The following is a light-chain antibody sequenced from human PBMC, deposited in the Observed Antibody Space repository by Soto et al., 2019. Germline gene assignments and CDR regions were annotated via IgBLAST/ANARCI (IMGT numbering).Light chain of an antibody. Sequence: QSALTQPASVSGSPGQSITISCTGTSSDVGGYNYVSWYQNHPGKAPKLMIYGVSNRPSGVSNRFSGSKSGNTASLTISGLQAEDEADYYCSSYTSGTPPVVFGGGTKLTVL. CDR3: SSYTSGTPPVV. V-gene: IGLV2-14*03. CDR1: SSDVGGYNY. CDR2: GVS. J-gene: IGLJ2*01.